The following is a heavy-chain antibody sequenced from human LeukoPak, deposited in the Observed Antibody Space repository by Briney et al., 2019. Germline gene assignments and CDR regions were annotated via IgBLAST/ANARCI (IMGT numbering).Heavy chain of an antibody. CDR3: ARGPHCSGGSCYSPAFDY. J-gene: IGHJ4*02. CDR2: INHGGST. V-gene: IGHV4-34*01. CDR1: GGSFSGYN. Sequence: SETLSLTCAVYGGSFSGYNWSWIRQPPGKGLEWIGEINHGGSTNYNPSLKSRVTMSVDTSKNQVSLKVTSVTAADTAVYYCARGPHCSGGSCYSPAFDYWGKGTLVTVSS. D-gene: IGHD2-15*01.